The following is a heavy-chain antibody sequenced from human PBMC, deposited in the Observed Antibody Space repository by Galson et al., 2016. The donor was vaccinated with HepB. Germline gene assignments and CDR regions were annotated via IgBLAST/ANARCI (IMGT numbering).Heavy chain of an antibody. D-gene: IGHD6-13*01. V-gene: IGHV1-46*01. CDR1: GYTFTSYY. CDR3: GRGGYGTYYYMDV. CDR2: INPSGGST. J-gene: IGHJ6*03. Sequence: SVKVSCKASGYTFTSYYMHWVRQAPGQGLEWMGIINPSGGSTTYAQKFQGRVTMTRDTSTSTVYMDLSSLRYEDTAVYYCGRGGYGTYYYMDVWGKGTTVTVSS.